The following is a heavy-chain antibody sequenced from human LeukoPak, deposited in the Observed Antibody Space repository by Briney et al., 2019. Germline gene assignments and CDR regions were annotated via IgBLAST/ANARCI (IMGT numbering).Heavy chain of an antibody. CDR1: GGSISSYY. Sequence: SETLSLTCTVSGGSISSYYWSWIRQPPGEGLEWIGYIYYSGSTNYNPSLKSRVTISVDTSKNQFSLKLSSVTAADTAVYYCARAAAYDFWSGYRWFDPWGQGTLVTVSS. CDR3: ARAAAYDFWSGYRWFDP. D-gene: IGHD3-3*01. CDR2: IYYSGST. J-gene: IGHJ5*02. V-gene: IGHV4-59*01.